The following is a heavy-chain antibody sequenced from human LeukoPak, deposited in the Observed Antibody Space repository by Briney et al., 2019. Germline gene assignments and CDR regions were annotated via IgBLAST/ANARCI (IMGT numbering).Heavy chain of an antibody. CDR3: ARGLTGTTINDAFDI. CDR2: ISAYNGNT. CDR1: GYTFTSYG. Sequence: ASVKVSCKASGYTFTSYGISWVRQAPGQGLEWMGWISAYNGNTNYAQKLQGRVTMTTDTSTSTAYMELRSLRSDDTAVYYCARGLTGTTINDAFDIWGQGTMVTVSP. D-gene: IGHD1-7*01. J-gene: IGHJ3*02. V-gene: IGHV1-18*01.